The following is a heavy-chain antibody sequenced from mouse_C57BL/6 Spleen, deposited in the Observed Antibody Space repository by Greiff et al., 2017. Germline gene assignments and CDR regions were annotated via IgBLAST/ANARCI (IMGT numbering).Heavy chain of an antibody. D-gene: IGHD4-1*01. CDR3: ARELTGTRGD. J-gene: IGHJ2*01. V-gene: IGHV1-50*01. Sequence: QVQLQQPGAELVKPGASVKLSCKASGYTFTSYWMQWVKQRPGQGLEWIGEIDPSDSYTNYNQKFKGKAALTVDTSSSTAYMQLSSLTSEDSAVYYGARELTGTRGDWGQGTTLTVSS. CDR1: GYTFTSYW. CDR2: IDPSDSYT.